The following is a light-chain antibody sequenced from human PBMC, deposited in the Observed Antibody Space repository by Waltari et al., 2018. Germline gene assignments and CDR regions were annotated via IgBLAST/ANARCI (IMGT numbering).Light chain of an antibody. CDR3: QQYNNWPPWT. V-gene: IGKV3-15*01. CDR1: QRVSSN. Sequence: EIVMTQSPATQSVSPGETATLSCRASQRVSSNLAWYQQKPGQAPRLLIYGASTRATGIPARFSGSGSGTEFTLTISSLQSEDFAVYYCQQYNNWPPWTFGQGTKVEIK. J-gene: IGKJ1*01. CDR2: GAS.